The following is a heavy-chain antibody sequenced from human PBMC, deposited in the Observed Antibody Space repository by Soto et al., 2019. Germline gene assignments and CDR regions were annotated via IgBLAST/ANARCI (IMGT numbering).Heavy chain of an antibody. D-gene: IGHD2-2*01. Sequence: ASVKVSCKTSGYTFSNYGITWVRQAPGQPLEWLGWISLYSDGTNYAQKFQGRVSMTADTSTTTAYMELRSLRSDDTAVYYCARVVPGAEAWFGPWGQGTLVTVSS. CDR3: ARVVPGAEAWFGP. V-gene: IGHV1-18*01. J-gene: IGHJ5*02. CDR1: GYTFSNYG. CDR2: ISLYSDGT.